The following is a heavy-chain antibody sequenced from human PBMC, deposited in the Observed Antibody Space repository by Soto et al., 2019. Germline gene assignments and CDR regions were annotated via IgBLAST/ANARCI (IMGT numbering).Heavy chain of an antibody. J-gene: IGHJ4*02. CDR1: GASINSNW. Sequence: QVHLQESGPGLVKPSGTLSLTCAVSGASINSNWWSWVRQPPGKGLEWIGEIYHSGNSHYNPSLEGRATISMDISKNQISLRLTSVIAADTAVYYCARHISVPTTRGFDYWGQGALVPVSS. CDR2: IYHSGNS. CDR3: ARHISVPTTRGFDY. V-gene: IGHV4-4*02. D-gene: IGHD4-17*01.